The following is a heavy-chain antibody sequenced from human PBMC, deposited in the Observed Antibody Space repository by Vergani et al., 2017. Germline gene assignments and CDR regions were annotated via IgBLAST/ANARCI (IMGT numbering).Heavy chain of an antibody. J-gene: IGHJ5*02. Sequence: QVQLVQSGAEVKKPGASVKVSCKASGYTFTSYAMHWVRQAPGQRLEWMGWINAGNGNTKYSQKFQGRVTITRDTSASTAYMELSSLRSEDTAVYYCARDRPTDKAGGGWWFDPWGQGTLVTVSS. V-gene: IGHV1-3*01. D-gene: IGHD2-8*02. CDR1: GYTFTSYA. CDR2: INAGNGNT. CDR3: ARDRPTDKAGGGWWFDP.